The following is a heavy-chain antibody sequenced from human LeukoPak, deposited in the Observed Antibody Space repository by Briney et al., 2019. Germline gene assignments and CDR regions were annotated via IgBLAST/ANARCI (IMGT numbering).Heavy chain of an antibody. V-gene: IGHV4-4*07. CDR2: IYTSGST. D-gene: IGHD3-10*01. CDR1: GGSISSYY. CDR3: ARGPPITYGSGSTTPFDY. Sequence: PSETLSLTCTVSGGSISSYYWSWIWQPAGKGLEWIGRIYTSGSTNYNPSLKSRVTMSVDTSKNQFSLKLSSVTAADTAVYYCARGPPITYGSGSTTPFDYWGQGTLVTVSS. J-gene: IGHJ4*02.